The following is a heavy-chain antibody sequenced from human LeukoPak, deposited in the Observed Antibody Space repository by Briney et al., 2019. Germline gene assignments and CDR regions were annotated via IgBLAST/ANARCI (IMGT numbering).Heavy chain of an antibody. Sequence: SETLSLTCAVSGGSISSGGYSWSWIRQPPGKGLEWIGEINHSGSTNYNPSLKSRVTISVDTSKNQFSLKLSSVTAADTAVYYCARGPTVYYDFWSGYYVDYWGQGTLVTVSS. CDR1: GGSISSGGYS. CDR2: INHSGST. CDR3: ARGPTVYYDFWSGYYVDY. D-gene: IGHD3-3*01. V-gene: IGHV4-30-2*01. J-gene: IGHJ4*02.